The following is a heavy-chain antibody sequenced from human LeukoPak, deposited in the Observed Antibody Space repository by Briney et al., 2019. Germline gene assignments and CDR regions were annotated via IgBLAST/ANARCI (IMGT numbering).Heavy chain of an antibody. D-gene: IGHD6-19*01. CDR1: RFTFNNYA. V-gene: IGHV3-23*01. Sequence: GGSLRLSCAASRFTFNNYAMSWVRQAPGKGLEWVSAISGSGGSTYYADSVKGRFTISRDISKNTLYLQMHSLRAEDTAVYYCAKGDSSGWYTPMYYFDCWGQGTLVTVSS. CDR2: ISGSGGST. CDR3: AKGDSSGWYTPMYYFDC. J-gene: IGHJ4*02.